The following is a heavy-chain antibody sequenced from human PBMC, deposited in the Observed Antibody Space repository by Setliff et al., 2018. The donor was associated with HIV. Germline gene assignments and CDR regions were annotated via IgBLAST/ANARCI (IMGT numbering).Heavy chain of an antibody. J-gene: IGHJ4*02. V-gene: IGHV4-59*08. CDR1: GASITSSY. CDR2: IYYSGDS. Sequence: PSETLSLTCTVSGASITSSYWTWIRQSPGRGLEYLGYIYYSGDSNYSLSLKSRLSMSLDASTSQFSLRLNSLTAADTAMYYCARFARDPTDWGRGILVTVSS. CDR3: ARFARDPTD.